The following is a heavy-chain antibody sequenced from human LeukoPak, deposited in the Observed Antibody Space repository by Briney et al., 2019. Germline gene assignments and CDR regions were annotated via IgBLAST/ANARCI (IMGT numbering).Heavy chain of an antibody. CDR3: AKETGLVSGAVAGRRPFDY. CDR1: GFTFSSYV. Sequence: PGGSLRLSCSASGFTFSSYVMTWVRQAPGQGLEWVSAISGSGDDTYYADSVKGRFTISRDNSKNTLYLQMNSLRAEDTAVYYCAKETGLVSGAVAGRRPFDYWGQGTLVTVSS. D-gene: IGHD6-19*01. V-gene: IGHV3-23*01. CDR2: ISGSGDDT. J-gene: IGHJ4*02.